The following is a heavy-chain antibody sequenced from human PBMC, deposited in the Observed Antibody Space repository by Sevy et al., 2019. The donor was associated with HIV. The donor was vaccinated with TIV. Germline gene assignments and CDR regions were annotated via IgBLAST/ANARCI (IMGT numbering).Heavy chain of an antibody. CDR1: GFTFSDYA. V-gene: IGHV3-30-3*01. Sequence: GGSLRLSCAASGFTFSDYAMHWVRQAPGKGLEWVSIISSDGITKYYADSVKGRFTISRDNTKNTLYLQMNSLKVEDTAVYYCAKEAAGGYYYYYGMDVWGQGTTVTVSS. D-gene: IGHD3-10*01. J-gene: IGHJ6*02. CDR3: AKEAAGGYYYYYGMDV. CDR2: ISSDGITK.